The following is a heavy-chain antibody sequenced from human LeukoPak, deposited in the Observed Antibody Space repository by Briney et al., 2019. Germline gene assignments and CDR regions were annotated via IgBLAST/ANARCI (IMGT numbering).Heavy chain of an antibody. D-gene: IGHD2-2*01. Sequence: SETLSLTCTVSGGSISSYYWSWIRQPPGKGLEWIGYIYYSGSTNYNPSLKSRVTISVDTSKNQFSLKLSSVTAADTAVYYCARFVVPAAIPWWYFDLWGRGTLVTVSS. CDR2: IYYSGST. CDR1: GGSISSYY. J-gene: IGHJ2*01. V-gene: IGHV4-59*08. CDR3: ARFVVPAAIPWWYFDL.